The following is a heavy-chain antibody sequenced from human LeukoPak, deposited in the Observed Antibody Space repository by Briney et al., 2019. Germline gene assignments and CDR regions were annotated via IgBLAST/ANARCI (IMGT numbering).Heavy chain of an antibody. D-gene: IGHD6-25*01. CDR1: GDSISKSTYY. CDR2: VYYGRSP. Sequence: SETLSLTCTVSGDSISKSTYYWAWIRQPPGKGLEWIGSVYYGRSPYFNPSLESRATISVDTSKNHFSLKMSSVTAADTAVYYCARSSGTGTFSYWGQGTLVTVSS. CDR3: ARSSGTGTFSY. J-gene: IGHJ4*02. V-gene: IGHV4-39*02.